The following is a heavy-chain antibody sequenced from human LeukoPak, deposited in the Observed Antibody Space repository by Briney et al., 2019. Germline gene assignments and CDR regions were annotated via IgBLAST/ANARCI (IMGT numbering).Heavy chain of an antibody. J-gene: IGHJ6*03. Sequence: ASVKVSCKASGYTFTSYGISWVRQAPGQGLEWMGWINPNSGGTNYAQKFQGRVTMTRDTSISTAYMELSRLRSDDTAVYYCARAGYGVNYYYYYYMDVWGKGTTVTISS. CDR3: ARAGYGVNYYYYYYMDV. V-gene: IGHV1-2*02. D-gene: IGHD5-18*01. CDR1: GYTFTSYG. CDR2: INPNSGGT.